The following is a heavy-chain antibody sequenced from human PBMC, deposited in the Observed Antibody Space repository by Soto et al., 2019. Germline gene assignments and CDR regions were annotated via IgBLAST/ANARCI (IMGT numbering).Heavy chain of an antibody. Sequence: SVKVSCKASGFTFTSSAVQWVRQARGQRLEWIGWIVVGSGNTNYAQKFQERVTITRDMSTSTAYMELSSLRSEDTAVYYCAAERAYCGGDCPNWFDPWGQGTLVTVSS. J-gene: IGHJ5*02. CDR1: GFTFTSSA. D-gene: IGHD2-21*02. V-gene: IGHV1-58*01. CDR2: IVVGSGNT. CDR3: AAERAYCGGDCPNWFDP.